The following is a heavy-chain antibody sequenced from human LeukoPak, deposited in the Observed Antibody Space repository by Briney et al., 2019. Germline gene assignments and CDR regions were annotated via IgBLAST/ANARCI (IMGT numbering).Heavy chain of an antibody. Sequence: PGGSLRLSCAASGFTFSSYGMHWVRQAPGKGLEWVAVIWYDGSNKYYADSVKGRFTISRDNSKNTLYLQMNSLRAEDTAVYYCARDEDYDSSGYYYYRGQGTLVTVSS. V-gene: IGHV3-33*01. D-gene: IGHD3-22*01. J-gene: IGHJ4*02. CDR3: ARDEDYDSSGYYYY. CDR1: GFTFSSYG. CDR2: IWYDGSNK.